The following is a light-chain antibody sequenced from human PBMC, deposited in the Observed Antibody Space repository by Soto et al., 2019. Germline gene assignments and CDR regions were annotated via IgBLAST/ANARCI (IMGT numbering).Light chain of an antibody. V-gene: IGLV2-11*01. CDR1: SSDVGGYKY. CDR3: CSYAGSYTYV. J-gene: IGLJ1*01. Sequence: QSALTQPRSVSGSPGQSVTISCSGTSSDVGGYKYVSWYQQHPGKAPELMIYDVNKRPSGVPDRFSGSKPGNTASLTISGLQAEDEADYYCCSYAGSYTYVFGTGTKVTVL. CDR2: DVN.